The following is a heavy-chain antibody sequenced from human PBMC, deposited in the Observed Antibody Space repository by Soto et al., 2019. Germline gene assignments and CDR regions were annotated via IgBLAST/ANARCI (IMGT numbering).Heavy chain of an antibody. CDR1: GFSLSTSGMC. CDR3: ARITRLRYFDWLLDY. Sequence: SGPTLVNPTQTLTLTCTFSGFSLSTSGMCVSWICQPPGKALEWLALIDWDDDKYYSTSLKTRLTISKDTSKNQVVLTMTNMDPVDTATYYCARITRLRYFDWLLDYWGQGTLVTVSS. J-gene: IGHJ4*02. V-gene: IGHV2-70*01. CDR2: IDWDDDK. D-gene: IGHD3-9*01.